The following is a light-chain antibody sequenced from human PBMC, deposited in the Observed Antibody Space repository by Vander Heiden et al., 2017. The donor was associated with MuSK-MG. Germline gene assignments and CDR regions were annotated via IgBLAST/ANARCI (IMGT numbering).Light chain of an antibody. CDR1: QSVSSY. V-gene: IGKV3-11*01. CDR2: DAS. Sequence: EIVLTQSPATLSLSPGERATLPCRASQSVSSYLAWYQQKPGQAPRLLIYDASNRATSIQARFSGSGYGTDFTLTIISREPEDFAVYYCQQRTNGHRMVTFGQGTPLEIK. J-gene: IGKJ5*01. CDR3: QQRTNGHRMVT.